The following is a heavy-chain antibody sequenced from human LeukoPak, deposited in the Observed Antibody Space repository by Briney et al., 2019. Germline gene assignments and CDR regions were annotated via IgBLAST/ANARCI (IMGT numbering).Heavy chain of an antibody. CDR2: ISGSGDNT. Sequence: GGSLRLSCAASGFSFGSYALSWVRQAPGKGLEWVSVISGSGDNTHYTDPVKGRFTISRDNSKNTLYLQMNSLRAEDTAVYYCAKEPQQLGDLDYWGQGTLVTVSS. J-gene: IGHJ4*02. CDR1: GFSFGSYA. CDR3: AKEPQQLGDLDY. V-gene: IGHV3-23*01. D-gene: IGHD6-13*01.